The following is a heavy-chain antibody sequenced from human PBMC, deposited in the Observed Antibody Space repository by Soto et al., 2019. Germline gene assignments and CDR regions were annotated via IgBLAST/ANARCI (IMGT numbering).Heavy chain of an antibody. CDR3: ARGRSSGPGRPGFAFDI. Sequence: QVQLQQWGAGLLKPSETLSLACADYTGSFSGYYWSWIRQPPGKGLEGIGEISHSGRTNYNPSLKLRVTISIVRSKHQFSLKLTSVTAADTAVYSCARGRSSGPGRPGFAFDIWGHGTMVTVSS. J-gene: IGHJ3*02. D-gene: IGHD6-19*01. CDR1: TGSFSGYY. CDR2: ISHSGRT. V-gene: IGHV4-34*01.